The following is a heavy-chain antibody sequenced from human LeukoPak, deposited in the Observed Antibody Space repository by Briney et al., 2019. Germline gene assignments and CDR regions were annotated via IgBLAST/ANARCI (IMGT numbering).Heavy chain of an antibody. CDR3: ARHESTNPLGV. CDR1: GYTFTTYW. CDR2: IYPRDSDT. Sequence: GESLKISCKGSGYTFTTYWIAWVRQMPGKGLEWMGIIYPRDSDTRYSTSFQGQVTISADKSISTAYLQWSSLKASDSAMYYCARHESTNPLGVWGQGTTVTVSS. V-gene: IGHV5-51*01. J-gene: IGHJ6*02. D-gene: IGHD1-14*01.